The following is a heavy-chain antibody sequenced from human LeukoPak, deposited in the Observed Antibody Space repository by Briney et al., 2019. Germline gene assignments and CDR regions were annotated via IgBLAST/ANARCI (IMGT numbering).Heavy chain of an antibody. J-gene: IGHJ4*02. V-gene: IGHV3-7*01. D-gene: IGHD5-18*01. CDR2: IKQEGSEK. CDR3: ARDTGGGYSCYDC. Sequence: GGSLRLSCAASGFTLSSHWMTWIRQAPGKGREWLANIKQEGSEKYYVDSVKGRFTISRDNAKNSLYLQMNSLRAEDTAVYYCARDTGGGYSCYDCWGQGTLVTVSS. CDR1: GFTLSSHW.